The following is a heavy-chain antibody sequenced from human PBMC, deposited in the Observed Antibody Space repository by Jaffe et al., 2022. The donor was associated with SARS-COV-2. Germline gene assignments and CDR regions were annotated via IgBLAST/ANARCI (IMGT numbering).Heavy chain of an antibody. CDR1: GFTVSSYA. V-gene: IGHV3-23*01. Sequence: EVQLLESGGGLVQPGGSLRLSCGASGFTVSSYAMSWVRQAPGKGLEWVSAISGSGDYTSYADSVKGRFTISRDNSKNTLYLQMNSLRAEDTAVYYCAKRYYYESGSFDYWGQGTLVTVSS. J-gene: IGHJ4*02. D-gene: IGHD3-10*01. CDR2: ISGSGDYT. CDR3: AKRYYYESGSFDY.